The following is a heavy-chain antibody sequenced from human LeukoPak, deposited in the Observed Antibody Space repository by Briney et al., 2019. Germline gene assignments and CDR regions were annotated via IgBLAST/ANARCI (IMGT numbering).Heavy chain of an antibody. Sequence: GGSLRLSCAASGFTFSSYAMTWVRQAPGKGLEWVSGISGSGGSAYYADSVKGRFTISRDNSKNTLYLQMNSLRAEDTAVYYCAKDSWGWLQFYFDYWGQGALVTASS. CDR1: GFTFSSYA. CDR2: ISGSGGSA. J-gene: IGHJ4*01. CDR3: AKDSWGWLQFYFDY. V-gene: IGHV3-23*01. D-gene: IGHD5-24*01.